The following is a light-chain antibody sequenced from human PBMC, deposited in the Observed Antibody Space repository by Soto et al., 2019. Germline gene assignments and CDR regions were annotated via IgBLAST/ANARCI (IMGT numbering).Light chain of an antibody. CDR1: SSDVGGYNY. V-gene: IGLV2-8*01. CDR2: DVT. J-gene: IGLJ3*02. Sequence: QSALTQPPSASGSPGQSVTISCTGTSSDVGGYNYVSWYQQYPGKAPKLLIYDVTKRPSGVPDRFSGSKSDNTASLTVSGLQAEDEADYYCSSYGGSNNLLFGGGTKLTVL. CDR3: SSYGGSNNLL.